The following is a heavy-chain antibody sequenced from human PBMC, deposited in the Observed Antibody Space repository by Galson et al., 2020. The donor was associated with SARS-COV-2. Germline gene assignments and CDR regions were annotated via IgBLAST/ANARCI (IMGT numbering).Heavy chain of an antibody. D-gene: IGHD3-10*01. Sequence: GESLKISCKASGYTFTSYYMHWVRQAPGQGLEWMGIINPSGGSTSYAQKFQGRVTMTRDTSTSTVYMELSSLRSEDTAVYYCVKDLTMVRGTSYYYHYGMDVWGQGTTVTVSS. CDR3: VKDLTMVRGTSYYYHYGMDV. CDR1: GYTFTSYY. V-gene: IGHV1-46*01. J-gene: IGHJ6*02. CDR2: INPSGGST.